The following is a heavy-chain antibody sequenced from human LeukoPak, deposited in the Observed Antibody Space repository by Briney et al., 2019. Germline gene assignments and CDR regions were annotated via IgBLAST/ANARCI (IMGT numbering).Heavy chain of an antibody. D-gene: IGHD3-9*01. CDR3: AKEYDILTGYGPYYSMDV. CDR1: GFNFDDYA. Sequence: GGSLRLSCAASGFNFDDYAMHWVRQAPGKGLEWVSLISGDGTITYYAASVKGRFTISRDNNKSSLFLQMKSLRTEDTALYYCAKEYDILTGYGPYYSMDVWGQGTTVTVSS. CDR2: ISGDGTIT. J-gene: IGHJ6*02. V-gene: IGHV3-43*02.